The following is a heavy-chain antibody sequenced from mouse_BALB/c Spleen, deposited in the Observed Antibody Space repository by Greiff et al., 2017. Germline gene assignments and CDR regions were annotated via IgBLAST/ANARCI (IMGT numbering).Heavy chain of an antibody. CDR1: GYSITSDYA. CDR2: ISYSGST. V-gene: IGHV3-2*02. J-gene: IGHJ4*01. D-gene: IGHD5-1-1*01. CDR3: ARIGYRYYYAMDY. Sequence: DVQLVESGPGLVKPSQSLSLTCTVTGYSITSDYAWNWIRQFPGNKLGWMGYISYSGSTSYNPSLKSRTAITRDTSKNPFFLQLNSVTTEATATYYCARIGYRYYYAMDYWGQGTSVTVSS.